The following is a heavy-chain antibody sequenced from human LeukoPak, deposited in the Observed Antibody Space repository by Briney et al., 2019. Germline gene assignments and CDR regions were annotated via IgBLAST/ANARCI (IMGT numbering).Heavy chain of an antibody. CDR3: ARHNSPYYDFWSGYYTPYENLDY. CDR1: GYSISSGYY. V-gene: IGHV4-38-2*01. Sequence: SETLSLTCAVSGYSISSGYYWGWIRQPPGKGLEWIGSIYHSGSTYYNPSLKSRGTISVDTSKNQFSLKLSSVTAADTAVYYCARHNSPYYDFWSGYYTPYENLDYWGQGTLVTVSS. CDR2: IYHSGST. J-gene: IGHJ4*02. D-gene: IGHD3-3*01.